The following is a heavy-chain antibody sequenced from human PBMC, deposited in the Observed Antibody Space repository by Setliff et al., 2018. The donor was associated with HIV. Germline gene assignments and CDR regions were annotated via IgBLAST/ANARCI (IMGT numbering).Heavy chain of an antibody. CDR3: ARRIQLRDSSGRSCWTFDI. CDR1: GASINSGSHN. V-gene: IGHV4-39*01. Sequence: SATLSLTCTVSGASINSGSHNWGWIRQPPGKGLEWIATLHYTGTTYYNPSLKSRVTISTDTSKNQFSLKLSSVTAADTAVYYCARRIQLRDSSGRSCWTFDIWGQGTMVTVSS. D-gene: IGHD2-15*01. CDR2: LHYTGTT. J-gene: IGHJ3*02.